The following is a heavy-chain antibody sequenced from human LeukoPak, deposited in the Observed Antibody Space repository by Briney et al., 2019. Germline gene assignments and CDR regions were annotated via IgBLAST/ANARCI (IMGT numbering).Heavy chain of an antibody. CDR1: GYTFTGYY. CDR3: ARGESGSYFLTDY. CDR2: INPNSGGT. Sequence: ASVKVSCKASGYTFTGYYMHWVRQAPGQGLEWMGWINPNSGGTNYAQKFQGRVTMTRDTSISTAYMELSSLRSEDTAVYYCARGESGSYFLTDYWGQGTLVTVSS. V-gene: IGHV1-2*02. J-gene: IGHJ4*02. D-gene: IGHD1-26*01.